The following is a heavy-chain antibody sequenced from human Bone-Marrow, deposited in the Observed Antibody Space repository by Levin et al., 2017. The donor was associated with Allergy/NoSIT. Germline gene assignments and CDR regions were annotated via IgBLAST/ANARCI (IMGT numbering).Heavy chain of an antibody. CDR1: GDRVSSNSAA. CDR2: TYYRSKWYN. D-gene: IGHD1-1*01. CDR3: ARAPPATGKSYFDY. Sequence: SQTLSLTCAISGDRVSSNSAAWNWIRQSPWRGLEWLGRTYYRSKWYNDYAVSVKSRITVNPDTSKNQFSLQLNSVTPEDTAVYFCARAPPATGKSYFDYWGRGTLVTVSS. V-gene: IGHV6-1*01. J-gene: IGHJ4*02.